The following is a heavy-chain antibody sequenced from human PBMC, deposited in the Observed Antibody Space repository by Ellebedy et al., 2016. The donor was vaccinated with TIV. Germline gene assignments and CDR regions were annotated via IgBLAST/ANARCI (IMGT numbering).Heavy chain of an antibody. V-gene: IGHV4-38-2*01. CDR3: ATFRNLDGFDI. CDR1: GYSISSGSY. J-gene: IGHJ3*02. Sequence: SETLSLTCAVSGYSISSGSYWGWIRQPPGKGLEWIGSIYHSGSTYYNPSLKRRVTISIDTSKNQFSLKLSSVTDADTAVYYCATFRNLDGFDIWGQGTMVTVSS. CDR2: IYHSGST.